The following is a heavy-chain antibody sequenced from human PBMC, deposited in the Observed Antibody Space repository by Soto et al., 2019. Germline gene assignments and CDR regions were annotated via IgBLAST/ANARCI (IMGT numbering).Heavy chain of an antibody. D-gene: IGHD5-18*01. CDR3: AREGRGYSYGYGY. Sequence: QVQLVQSGAEVKKPGASVKVSCKASGYTFTSYAMHWVRQAPGQRLEWMGWINAGNGNTKYSQKFQGRVTITRETSASTAYMELSSLRSEDTAVYYCAREGRGYSYGYGYWGQGTLVTVSS. CDR1: GYTFTSYA. CDR2: INAGNGNT. J-gene: IGHJ4*02. V-gene: IGHV1-3*01.